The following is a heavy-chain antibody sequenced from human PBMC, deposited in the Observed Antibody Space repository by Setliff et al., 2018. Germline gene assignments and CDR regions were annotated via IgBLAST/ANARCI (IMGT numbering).Heavy chain of an antibody. Sequence: SGPTLVNPTQTLTLTCAFSGFSLTASGMCVTWIRQPPGKTLEWLARIDWDDAKYYRTSLKTRLTISKDTSKNQVVLTMTSMDPVDTATYYCAHKYGDYVRYFQHWGQGTLVTVSS. CDR3: AHKYGDYVRYFQH. J-gene: IGHJ1*01. V-gene: IGHV2-70*12. D-gene: IGHD4-17*01. CDR1: GFSLTASGMC. CDR2: IDWDDAK.